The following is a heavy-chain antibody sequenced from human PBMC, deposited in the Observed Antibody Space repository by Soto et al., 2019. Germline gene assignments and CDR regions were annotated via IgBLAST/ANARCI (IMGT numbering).Heavy chain of an antibody. CDR1: GFSISSYG. V-gene: IGHV3-30*03. Sequence: WGSLSLSCAVSGFSISSYGLYWVRKAQGKGLEWVAVISYDGSNKYYADSVKGRFTISRDNSKNTLYLQMNSLRAEDTAVYYCAGDISTVKYYYYGMDVWGQGTTVTVSS. CDR2: ISYDGSNK. CDR3: AGDISTVKYYYYGMDV. D-gene: IGHD2-2*01. J-gene: IGHJ6*02.